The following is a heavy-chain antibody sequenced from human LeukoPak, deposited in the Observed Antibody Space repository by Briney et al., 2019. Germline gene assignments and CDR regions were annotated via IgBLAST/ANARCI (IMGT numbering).Heavy chain of an antibody. D-gene: IGHD1-26*01. J-gene: IGHJ1*01. CDR3: AKKVVVGATSPYSDFQD. CDR2: ISGSGVTT. Sequence: QPGGSLRLSCAASGFTFSSYAMSWVRQAPGKGLEWVSAISGSGVTTHYAGSVKGRFSISRDNSKNILYLQMNSLRAEDTALYYCAKKVVVGATSPYSDFQDWGQGTLVTVSS. V-gene: IGHV3-23*01. CDR1: GFTFSSYA.